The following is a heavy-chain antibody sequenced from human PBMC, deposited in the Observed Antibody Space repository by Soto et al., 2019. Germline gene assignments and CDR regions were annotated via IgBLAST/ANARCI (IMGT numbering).Heavy chain of an antibody. CDR2: IYYSGST. CDR3: ARGIRTRYFDY. CDR1: GGSISSGDYY. V-gene: IGHV4-30-4*01. J-gene: IGHJ4*02. Sequence: SETLSLTCTVSGGSISSGDYYWSWIRQPPGKGLEWIGYIYYSGSTYYNPSLKSRVTISVDTSKNQFSLKLSSVTAADTAVYYCARGIRTRYFDYWGQGTLVTVSS.